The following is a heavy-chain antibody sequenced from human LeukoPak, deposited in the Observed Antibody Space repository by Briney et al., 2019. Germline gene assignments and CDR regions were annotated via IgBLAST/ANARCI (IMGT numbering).Heavy chain of an antibody. CDR2: ITSSGAAT. J-gene: IGHJ6*03. Sequence: GGSLRLSCAASGFTFGSYAMSWVRQAPGKGLEWVSSITSSGAATYYADSVKGRFTISRDNSDNTLYLQMNSLRAEDTAVYYCAKPSYYYYMDVWGKGTTVTVSS. CDR1: GFTFGSYA. CDR3: AKPSYYYYMDV. V-gene: IGHV3-23*01.